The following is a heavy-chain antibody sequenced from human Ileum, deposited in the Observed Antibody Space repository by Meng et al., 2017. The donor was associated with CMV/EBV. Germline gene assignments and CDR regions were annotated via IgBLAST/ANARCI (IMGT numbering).Heavy chain of an antibody. J-gene: IGHJ6*02. V-gene: IGHV1-18*01. CDR2: ISGFDGKT. D-gene: IGHD6-13*01. CDR3: ARAANENIAAGGNLNV. Sequence: ASVKVSCKASGYTFTSYSFTWVRQAPGQGLEWMGWISGFDGKTNYAQKFQGRVTMTTDTSTSTVFMELRSLRSDDTAVYYCARAANENIAAGGNLNVWGQGTTVTVSS. CDR1: GYTFTSYS.